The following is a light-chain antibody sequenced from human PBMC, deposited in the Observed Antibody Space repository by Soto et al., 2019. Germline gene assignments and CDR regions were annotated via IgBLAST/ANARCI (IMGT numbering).Light chain of an antibody. CDR1: RSVTSNY. CDR3: QQYASLPFT. V-gene: IGKV3-20*01. Sequence: EIVLTQSPGTLSLSPGERATLSCRASRSVTSNYLGWYQQKPGQAPRLLIYGASSRATGIPDRFSGSGSGTDFTLTVSRLEPEDFALYYCQQYASLPFTFGQGTKLEI. J-gene: IGKJ2*01. CDR2: GAS.